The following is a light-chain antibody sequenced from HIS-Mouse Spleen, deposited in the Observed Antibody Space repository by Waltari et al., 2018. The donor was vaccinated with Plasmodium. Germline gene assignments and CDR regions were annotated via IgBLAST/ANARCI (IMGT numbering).Light chain of an antibody. V-gene: IGKV1-39*01. Sequence: DIQMTQSPSSLSASVGDRVTITCRASQSISSYLNWYQQKPGKAPKLLIYAASSLQSGVPSRFSGSGSGTDVTLTISSLQPEDFATYDGQQSYSTPPTFGGGTKVEIK. CDR2: AAS. CDR3: QQSYSTPPT. CDR1: QSISSY. J-gene: IGKJ4*01.